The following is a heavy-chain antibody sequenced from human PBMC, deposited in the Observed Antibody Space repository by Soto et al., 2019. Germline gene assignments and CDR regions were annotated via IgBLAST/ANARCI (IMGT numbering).Heavy chain of an antibody. CDR3: ARVGDIAAAGTPDY. V-gene: IGHV4-30-4*01. Sequence: TSETLSLTCTVSGGSISSGDYYWSWIRQPPGKGLEWIGYIYYSGSTYYNPSLKSRVTISVDTSKNQFSLKLSSVTAADKAVYYCARVGDIAAAGTPDYRGKGPLVTVSS. CDR2: IYYSGST. CDR1: GGSISSGDYY. D-gene: IGHD6-13*01. J-gene: IGHJ4*02.